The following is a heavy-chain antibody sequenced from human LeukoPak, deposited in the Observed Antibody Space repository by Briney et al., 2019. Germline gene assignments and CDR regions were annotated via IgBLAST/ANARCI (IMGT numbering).Heavy chain of an antibody. D-gene: IGHD6-19*01. CDR2: IYYSGST. CDR3: ARGETEWLVLY. J-gene: IGHJ4*02. V-gene: IGHV4-31*03. Sequence: SETLSLTCTVSGGSISSGGYYWSWIRQHPGKGLEWIGYIYYSGSTYYNPSLKSRVTISVDTSKNQFSLKLSSVTAADTAVYYCARGETEWLVLYWGQGTLVTVSS. CDR1: GGSISSGGYY.